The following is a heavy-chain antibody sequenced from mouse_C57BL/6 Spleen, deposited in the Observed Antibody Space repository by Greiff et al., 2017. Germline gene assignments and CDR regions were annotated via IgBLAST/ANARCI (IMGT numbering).Heavy chain of an antibody. CDR2: IYPGDGDT. V-gene: IGHV1-82*01. CDR3: SCYYGSNPWFAD. D-gene: IGHD1-1*01. J-gene: IGHJ3*01. Sequence: QVQLQQSGPELVKPGASVKISCKASGYAFSSSWMNWVKQRPGKGLEWIGRIYPGDGDTNYNGKFKGKATLTADKSSSTAYMQLSSRTSEDSAVDFCSCYYGSNPWFADWGQGTLVTVSA. CDR1: GYAFSSSW.